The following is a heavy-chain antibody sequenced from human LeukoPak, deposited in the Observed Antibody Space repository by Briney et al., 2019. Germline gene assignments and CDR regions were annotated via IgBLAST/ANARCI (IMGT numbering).Heavy chain of an antibody. J-gene: IGHJ4*02. Sequence: GGSLRLSCAASGFTFDDYAMHWVRQAPGKGLEWVSGISWNSGSIGYADSVKGRFTISRDNAKNSLYLQMNSLRAEDTALYYCTKDIFTMVRGVVDYWGQGTLVTVSS. V-gene: IGHV3-9*01. CDR1: GFTFDDYA. CDR2: ISWNSGSI. CDR3: TKDIFTMVRGVVDY. D-gene: IGHD3-10*01.